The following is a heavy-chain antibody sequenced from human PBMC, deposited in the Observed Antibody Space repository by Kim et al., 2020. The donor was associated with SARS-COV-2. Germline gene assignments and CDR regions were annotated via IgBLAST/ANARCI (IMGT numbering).Heavy chain of an antibody. CDR1: GYTFTSYY. D-gene: IGHD5-12*01. CDR2: INPSGGST. CDR3: ARDALRGYSGYDSRSKGAY. V-gene: IGHV1-46*01. J-gene: IGHJ4*02. Sequence: ASVKVSCKASGYTFTSYYMHWVRQAPGQGLEWMGIINPSGGSTSYAQKFQGRVTMTRDTSTSTVYMELSSLRSEDTAVYYCARDALRGYSGYDSRSKGAYWGQGTLVTVSS.